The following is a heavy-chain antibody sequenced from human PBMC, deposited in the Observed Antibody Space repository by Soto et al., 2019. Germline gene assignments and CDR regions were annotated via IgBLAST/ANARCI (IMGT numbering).Heavy chain of an antibody. CDR3: ARGRTLGAVAGPFDY. V-gene: IGHV4-34*01. CDR2: INHSGST. Sequence: ASETLSLTCAVYGGSFSGYYWSWIRQPPGKGLGWIGEINHSGSTNYNPPLKSRVTISVDTSKNQFSLKLSSVTAADTAVYYCARGRTLGAVAGPFDYWGQGTLVTVSS. D-gene: IGHD6-19*01. J-gene: IGHJ4*02. CDR1: GGSFSGYY.